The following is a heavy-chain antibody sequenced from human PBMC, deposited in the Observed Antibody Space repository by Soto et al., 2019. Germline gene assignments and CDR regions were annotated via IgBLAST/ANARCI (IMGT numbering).Heavy chain of an antibody. CDR1: GYTFTSYY. CDR2: INPSGGST. V-gene: IGHV1-46*01. J-gene: IGHJ4*02. CDR3: ARDDSRNVDYGDNQSGHRDY. D-gene: IGHD4-17*01. Sequence: GASVKVSCKASGYTFTSYYMHWVRQAPGQGLEWMGIINPSGGSTSYAQKFQGRVTMTRDTSTSTVYMELSSLRSEDTAVYYCARDDSRNVDYGDNQSGHRDYWGQGTLVTVSS.